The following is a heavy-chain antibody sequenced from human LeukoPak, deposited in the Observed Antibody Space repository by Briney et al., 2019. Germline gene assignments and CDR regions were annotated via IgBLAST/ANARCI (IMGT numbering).Heavy chain of an antibody. J-gene: IGHJ4*02. CDR2: INHSGST. Sequence: SETLSLTCAVYGGSFSGYYWSWIRQPPGKGLEWIGEINHSGSTNYNPSLKSRVTISVATSKNQFSLKLSSVTAADTAVYYCARLHALRFLEWLPKHYFDYWGQGTLVTVSS. CDR3: ARLHALRFLEWLPKHYFDY. D-gene: IGHD3-3*01. V-gene: IGHV4-34*01. CDR1: GGSFSGYY.